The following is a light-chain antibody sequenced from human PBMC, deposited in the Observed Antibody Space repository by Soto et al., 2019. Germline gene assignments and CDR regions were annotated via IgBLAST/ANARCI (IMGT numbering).Light chain of an antibody. CDR3: QQRSNWQYT. CDR2: DTS. J-gene: IGKJ2*01. CDR1: QSVSSY. Sequence: EIVLTQSPATLSVSPGERATLSCRASQSVSSYSAWYQQKPGQAPRLLIYDTSNRATGIPARFSGSGSGTDFTLTISGLEPEDFAVYYCQQRSNWQYTFGLGTRLEIK. V-gene: IGKV3-11*01.